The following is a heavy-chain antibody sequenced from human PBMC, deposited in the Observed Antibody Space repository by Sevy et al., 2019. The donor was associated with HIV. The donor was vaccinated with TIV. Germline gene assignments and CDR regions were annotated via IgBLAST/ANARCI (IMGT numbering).Heavy chain of an antibody. Sequence: GGSLRLSCAASGFTFSSYSMNWVRQAPGKGLEWVSSISSSSGYIYYADSVKGRFTISRDNAKNSLYLQMNSLRAEDTAVYYCAREGWSSGPFSGWFDPWGQGTLVTVSS. D-gene: IGHD6-19*01. CDR1: GFTFSSYS. CDR2: ISSSSGYI. V-gene: IGHV3-21*01. J-gene: IGHJ5*02. CDR3: AREGWSSGPFSGWFDP.